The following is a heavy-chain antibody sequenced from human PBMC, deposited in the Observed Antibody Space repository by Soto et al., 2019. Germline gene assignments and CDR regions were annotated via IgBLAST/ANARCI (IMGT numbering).Heavy chain of an antibody. Sequence: GGSLRLSCAASGFTFSTYEMNWVRQAPGKGLEWVSYISSSGSTIYYADSVKGRFTISRDNAKNSLYLQMNSLRAEDTAVYYCARDQAAGSFFPYYYGMDVWGQGTTVTDSS. CDR3: ARDQAAGSFFPYYYGMDV. CDR2: ISSSGSTI. CDR1: GFTFSTYE. D-gene: IGHD6-13*01. V-gene: IGHV3-48*03. J-gene: IGHJ6*02.